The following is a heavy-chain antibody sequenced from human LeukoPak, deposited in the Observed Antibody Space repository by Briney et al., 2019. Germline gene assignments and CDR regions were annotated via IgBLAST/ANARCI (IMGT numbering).Heavy chain of an antibody. CDR1: GGSISSYY. V-gene: IGHV4-59*01. J-gene: IGHJ4*02. Sequence: PSETLSLTCTVSGGSISSYYWSWIRQPPGKGLEWIGYIYYSGSTNYNPSLKSRVTISVDTSKNQFSLKLSSVTAADTAVYYCAGSRYYDSSGYYLDAGFDYWGQGTLVTVSS. CDR3: AGSRYYDSSGYYLDAGFDY. D-gene: IGHD3-22*01. CDR2: IYYSGST.